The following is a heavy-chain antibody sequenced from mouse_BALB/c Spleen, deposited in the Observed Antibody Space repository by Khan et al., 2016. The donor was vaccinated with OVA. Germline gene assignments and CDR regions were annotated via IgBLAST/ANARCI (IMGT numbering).Heavy chain of an antibody. CDR2: ISTYSGNT. D-gene: IGHD2-3*01. V-gene: IGHV1S137*01. J-gene: IGHJ2*01. CDR1: GYTFTDYA. CDR3: AIPAYDGYYDY. Sequence: QVQLKESGPELVRPGVSVKISCKGSGYTFTDYAMYWVKQSHAKSLEWIGLISTYSGNTNYNQKFKGKATMTVDKSSSTAYMELARLTSEDSAIYYGAIPAYDGYYDYWGQGTTLTVSS.